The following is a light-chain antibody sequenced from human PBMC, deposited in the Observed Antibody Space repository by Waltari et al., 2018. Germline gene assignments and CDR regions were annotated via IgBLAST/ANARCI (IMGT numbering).Light chain of an antibody. CDR3: QHYLRLPVS. Sequence: EIVLTQSPGTLSLSPGDRATLSCRASQSVGRTLAWYQQRPGQAPRLLIYGASSRAADIPDRFAGRGSGTDFSLTINRLEPEDFAVYYCQHYLRLPVSFGQGTKVEIK. J-gene: IGKJ1*01. CDR1: QSVGRT. CDR2: GAS. V-gene: IGKV3-20*01.